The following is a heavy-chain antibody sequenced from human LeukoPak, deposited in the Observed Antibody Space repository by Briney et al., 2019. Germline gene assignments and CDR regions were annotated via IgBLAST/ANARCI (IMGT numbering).Heavy chain of an antibody. J-gene: IGHJ4*02. CDR3: ARGVGRTRAPPLDY. D-gene: IGHD2-15*01. Sequence: PGRSLRLSCAASGFIFSSYVMHWVRQAPGKGLEWVAVISYDGSNKYNADSVKGRFTISRDKSKNTLYLEMNSLRAEDTAVYYCARGVGRTRAPPLDYWGQGTLVTVSS. CDR1: GFIFSSYV. V-gene: IGHV3-30-3*01. CDR2: ISYDGSNK.